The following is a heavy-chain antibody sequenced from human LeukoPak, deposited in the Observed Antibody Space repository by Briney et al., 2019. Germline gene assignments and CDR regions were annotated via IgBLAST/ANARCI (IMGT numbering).Heavy chain of an antibody. D-gene: IGHD5-24*01. CDR1: GYTFTSYD. CDR2: MNPNSGNT. CDR3: ARWMATISNFDY. Sequence: ASVKVSCKASGYTFTSYDINWVRQATGQRLEWMGWMNPNSGNTGYAQKFQGRVTITRNTSISTAYMELSGLRSEDTAVYYCARWMATISNFDYWGQGTLVTGPS. V-gene: IGHV1-8*03. J-gene: IGHJ4*02.